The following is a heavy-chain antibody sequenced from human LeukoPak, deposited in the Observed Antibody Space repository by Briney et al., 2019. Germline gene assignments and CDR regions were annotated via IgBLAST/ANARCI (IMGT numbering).Heavy chain of an antibody. V-gene: IGHV3-23*01. J-gene: IGHJ4*02. CDR3: AKATGTLGN. CDR2: ISNSDGKT. D-gene: IGHD1-1*01. Sequence: GGSLRLSCAASRFTFSSYAMSWVRQAPGKGLEWVSTISNSDGKTYYAESVKGRFTISRDNSKNTLYLQMNSLTAEDTAIYYCAKATGTLGNWDQGTLVTVSS. CDR1: RFTFSSYA.